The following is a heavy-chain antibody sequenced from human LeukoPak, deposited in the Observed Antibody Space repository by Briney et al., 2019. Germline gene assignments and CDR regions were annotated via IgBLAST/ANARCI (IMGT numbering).Heavy chain of an antibody. J-gene: IGHJ4*02. D-gene: IGHD1-7*01. V-gene: IGHV3-23*01. CDR3: AKGRRAPLVGTITKSWIDY. Sequence: GGSVRLSCAASGFTFSSYAMTWVRQAPGKGLQWVSAVSGSGAHTYYADSVKGRFTISRDNSRDTLYLQMNSLRAEDTAIYICAKGRRAPLVGTITKSWIDYWGQGTLVTVSS. CDR2: VSGSGAHT. CDR1: GFTFSSYA.